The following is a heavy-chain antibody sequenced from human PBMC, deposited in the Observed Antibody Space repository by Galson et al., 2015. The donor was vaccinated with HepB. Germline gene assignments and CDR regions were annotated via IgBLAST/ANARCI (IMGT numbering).Heavy chain of an antibody. CDR3: ARQRGSYSDYHYYVMDD. Sequence: TLSLTCTVSGGSISSGGYYWSWIRQHPGKGLEWIGYIYYSGSTYYNPSLKSRVTISVDTSKNQFSLKLSSVTAADTAVYYCARQRGSYSDYHYYVMDDWGQGTTVTVSS. CDR2: IYYSGST. D-gene: IGHD1-26*01. V-gene: IGHV4-31*03. J-gene: IGHJ6*02. CDR1: GGSISSGGYY.